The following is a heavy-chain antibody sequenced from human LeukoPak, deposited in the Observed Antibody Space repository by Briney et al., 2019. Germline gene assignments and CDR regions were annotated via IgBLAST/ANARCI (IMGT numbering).Heavy chain of an antibody. CDR2: IYTSGST. D-gene: IGHD2-2*01. J-gene: IGHJ6*02. CDR3: ARGQGSTSIAVYYYYGMDV. V-gene: IGHV4-4*07. CDR1: GGSISSYY. Sequence: PSETLSLTCTVSGGSISSYYWSWIRQPAGKGLEWIGRIYTSGSTNYNPSLKSRVTISVDTSKNQFSLKLSSVTAADTAVYYCARGQGSTSIAVYYYYGMDVWGQGTTVTVSS.